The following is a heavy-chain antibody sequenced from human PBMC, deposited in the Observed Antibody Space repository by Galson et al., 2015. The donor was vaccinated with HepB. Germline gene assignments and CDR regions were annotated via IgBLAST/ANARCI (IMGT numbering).Heavy chain of an antibody. D-gene: IGHD4-17*01. CDR2: IRNRADGYAT. Sequence: SLRLSCAASGFTFSGPDINWIRQASGKGLEWIGRIRNRADGYATAHAASMRGRFTVSRDDSTNTAYLQINSLKIEDTAVYYCARTDVTTVTTSGDFWGQGTLVTVSS. J-gene: IGHJ4*02. V-gene: IGHV3-73*01. CDR1: GFTFSGPD. CDR3: ARTDVTTVTTSGDF.